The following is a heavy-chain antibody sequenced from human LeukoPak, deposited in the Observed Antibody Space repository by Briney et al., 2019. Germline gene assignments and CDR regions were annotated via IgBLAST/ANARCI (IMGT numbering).Heavy chain of an antibody. CDR2: INHSGST. CDR3: ARHRCSSTSCYGTFDY. V-gene: IGHV4-34*01. CDR1: GGSFSGYY. J-gene: IGHJ4*02. D-gene: IGHD2-2*01. Sequence: SETLSLTCAVYGGSFSGYYWSWIRQPPGKGLEWIGEINHSGSTNYNPSLKSRVTISVDTSKNQFSLKLSSVTAADTAVYYCARHRCSSTSCYGTFDYWGQGTLVTVSS.